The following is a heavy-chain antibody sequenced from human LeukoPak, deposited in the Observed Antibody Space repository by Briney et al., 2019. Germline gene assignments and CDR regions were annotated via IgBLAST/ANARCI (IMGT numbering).Heavy chain of an antibody. CDR1: GGSISSALYH. D-gene: IGHD4-11*01. CDR2: VYYTGST. V-gene: IGHV4-39*01. CDR3: ARYYSNYRDY. J-gene: IGHJ4*02. Sequence: PSETLSLTCTVSGGSISSALYHWGWIRQPPGKNLEWLGSVYYTGSTHNNPSLKSRVTISVDTSKNQFSLKLSSVTAADTAVYYCARYYSNYRDYWGQGTLVTVSS.